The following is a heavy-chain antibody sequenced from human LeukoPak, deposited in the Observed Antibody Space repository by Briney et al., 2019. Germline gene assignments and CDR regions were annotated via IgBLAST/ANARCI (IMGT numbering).Heavy chain of an antibody. CDR1: GYIFTGYY. J-gene: IGHJ4*02. Sequence: RASVKVSCKASGYIFTGYYIYWVRQAPGQGLEWMGWISPNTDFTNYAQKLQGRVTMTTDTSTSTAYMELRSLRSDDTAVYYCARAGVAGKERIDYWGQGTLVTVSS. CDR2: ISPNTDFT. V-gene: IGHV1-18*01. D-gene: IGHD6-19*01. CDR3: ARAGVAGKERIDY.